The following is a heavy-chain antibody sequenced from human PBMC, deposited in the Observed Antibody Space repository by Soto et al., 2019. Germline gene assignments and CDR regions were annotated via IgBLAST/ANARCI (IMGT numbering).Heavy chain of an antibody. CDR2: IYYSGST. J-gene: IGHJ6*02. D-gene: IGHD3-9*01. Sequence: NPSETLSLTCTVSGGSISSSSYYWGWILHPPGKGLEWIGSIYYSGSTYYNPSLKSRVTISVDTSKNQFSLKLSSVTAADTAVYYCARRFYDILTGLTYYYGMDVWGQGTTVTVSS. CDR3: ARRFYDILTGLTYYYGMDV. V-gene: IGHV4-39*01. CDR1: GGSISSSSYY.